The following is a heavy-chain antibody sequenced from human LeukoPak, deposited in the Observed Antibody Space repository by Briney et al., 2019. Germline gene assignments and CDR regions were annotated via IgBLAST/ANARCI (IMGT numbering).Heavy chain of an antibody. CDR2: ISYDGSNK. CDR3: TTVRYRSGFDP. D-gene: IGHD5-18*01. V-gene: IGHV3-30*03. J-gene: IGHJ5*02. CDR1: GFTFSSYG. Sequence: GRSLRLSCAASGFTFSSYGMHWVRQAPGKGLEWVAAISYDGSNKYYADSVKGRFTISRDNSKNTLYLQMNSLRAEDTAVYYCTTVRYRSGFDPWGQGTLVTVSS.